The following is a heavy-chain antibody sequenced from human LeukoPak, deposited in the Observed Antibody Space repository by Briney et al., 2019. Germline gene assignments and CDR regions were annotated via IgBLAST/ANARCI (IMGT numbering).Heavy chain of an antibody. V-gene: IGHV4-4*07. CDR2: IYSSGST. Sequence: SETLSLTCTVSGGSISSYYWSWIRQPAGEGLEWIGRIYSSGSTNYNPSLKSRVTMSVDTSRNRFSLKLTSVTAADTAVYYCARARSSSPFDYWGQGTLVTVSS. J-gene: IGHJ4*02. CDR1: GGSISSYY. D-gene: IGHD6-6*01. CDR3: ARARSSSPFDY.